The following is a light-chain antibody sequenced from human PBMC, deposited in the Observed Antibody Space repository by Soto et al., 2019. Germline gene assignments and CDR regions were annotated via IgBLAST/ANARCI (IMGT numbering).Light chain of an antibody. CDR2: KGS. Sequence: DIQMTQSPSTLSASVGDRVTITCRASQSISSWLAWYQQKPGKAPKLLTYKGSSLESGVPSRFSGSGSGTEFTLTISSLQPDDFATYYCQQYNSYLWTFGQGTK. V-gene: IGKV1-5*03. CDR3: QQYNSYLWT. CDR1: QSISSW. J-gene: IGKJ1*01.